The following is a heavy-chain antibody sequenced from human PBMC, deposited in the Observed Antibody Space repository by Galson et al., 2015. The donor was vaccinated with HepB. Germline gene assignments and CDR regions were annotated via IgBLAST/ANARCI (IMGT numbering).Heavy chain of an antibody. CDR1: GYTLTELS. D-gene: IGHD1-26*01. V-gene: IGHV1-24*01. J-gene: IGHJ4*02. Sequence: SVKVSCKVSGYTLTELSMHWVRQAPGKGLEWMGGFDPEDGETIYAQRFQGRVTMTEDTSTDTAYMELSSLRSEDTAVYYCATDRPSLYGGSYRFDYWGQGTLVTVSS. CDR2: FDPEDGET. CDR3: ATDRPSLYGGSYRFDY.